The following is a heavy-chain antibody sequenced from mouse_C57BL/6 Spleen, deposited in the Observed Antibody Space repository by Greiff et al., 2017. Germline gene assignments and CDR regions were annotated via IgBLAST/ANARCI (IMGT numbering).Heavy chain of an antibody. CDR2: SRNKANDYTT. D-gene: IGHD2-4*01. J-gene: IGHJ4*01. Sequence: DVMLVESGGGLVQSGRSLRLSCATSGFTFSDFYMEWVRQAPGKGLEWIAASRNKANDYTTEYSASVKGRFIVSRDTSQSILYIQMNALRAEDTAMYYCARDAGDYDLGISAMDYWGQGTSVTVSS. V-gene: IGHV7-1*01. CDR3: ARDAGDYDLGISAMDY. CDR1: GFTFSDFY.